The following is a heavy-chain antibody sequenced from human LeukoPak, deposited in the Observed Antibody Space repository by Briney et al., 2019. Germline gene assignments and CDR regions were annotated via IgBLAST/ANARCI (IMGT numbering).Heavy chain of an antibody. CDR1: GGSISSYY. J-gene: IGHJ5*02. V-gene: IGHV4-59*08. CDR3: ARRTSSYDYVWGSWFDP. D-gene: IGHD3-16*01. CDR2: IYYSGST. Sequence: PSETLPLTCTVSGGSISSYYWSWIRQPPGKGLEWIGYIYYSGSTNYNPSLKSRVTISVDTSKNQFSLKLSSVTAADTAVCYCARRTSSYDYVWGSWFDPWGQGTLVTVSS.